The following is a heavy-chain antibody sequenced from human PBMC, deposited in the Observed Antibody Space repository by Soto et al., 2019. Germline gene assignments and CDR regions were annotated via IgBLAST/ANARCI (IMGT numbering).Heavy chain of an antibody. CDR3: ARSGVNYYDSSGYYRGVVGGLDY. Sequence: GESLKISCKGSGYSFTSYWIGWVRQRPGKGLELMGIIYPGDSDTGYSPSFQGQVTISADKSISTAYLQWSSLKASDTAMYYCARSGVNYYDSSGYYRGVVGGLDYWGQGTLVTVSS. D-gene: IGHD3-22*01. CDR2: IYPGDSDT. J-gene: IGHJ4*02. CDR1: GYSFTSYW. V-gene: IGHV5-51*01.